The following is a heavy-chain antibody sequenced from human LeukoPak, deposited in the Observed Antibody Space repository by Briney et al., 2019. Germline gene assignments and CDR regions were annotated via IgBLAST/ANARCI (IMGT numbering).Heavy chain of an antibody. D-gene: IGHD3-10*01. CDR1: GGSISNNY. CDR3: ARDSVASTMVRGAYWYFDL. Sequence: SETLSLTCTVSGGSISNNYWSWFRQPPGKGLEWIGYIYYSGSTNYNPSLKSRVTISVDTSKSQFSLKLSSLTASDTAVYYCARDSVASTMVRGAYWYFDLWGRGTLVTVSS. CDR2: IYYSGST. J-gene: IGHJ2*01. V-gene: IGHV4-59*01.